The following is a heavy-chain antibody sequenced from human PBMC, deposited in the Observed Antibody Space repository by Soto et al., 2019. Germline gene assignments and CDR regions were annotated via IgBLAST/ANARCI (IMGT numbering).Heavy chain of an antibody. CDR3: AKVKGVSFWSGCRVGY. Sequence: GGSLRLSCAASGFTFSSYAMSWVRQAPGKGLEWVSAISGSGGSTYYADSVKGRFTISRDNSKNTLYLQMNSLRAEDTAVYYCAKVKGVSFWSGCRVGYWGQGTLVTVSS. J-gene: IGHJ4*02. D-gene: IGHD3-3*01. V-gene: IGHV3-23*01. CDR2: ISGSGGST. CDR1: GFTFSSYA.